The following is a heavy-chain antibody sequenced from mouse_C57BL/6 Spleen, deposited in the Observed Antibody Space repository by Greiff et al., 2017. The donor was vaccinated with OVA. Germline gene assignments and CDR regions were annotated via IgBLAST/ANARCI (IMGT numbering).Heavy chain of an antibody. Sequence: QVQLQQPGAELVKPGASVKMSCKASGYTFTSYWITWVKQRPGQGLEWIGDIYPGSGSTNYNEKFKSKATLTVDTSSSTAYMQLSSLTSEDSAVYYCARGYGSSYWFAYWGQGTLVTVSA. D-gene: IGHD1-1*01. CDR2: IYPGSGST. CDR3: ARGYGSSYWFAY. CDR1: GYTFTSYW. J-gene: IGHJ3*01. V-gene: IGHV1-55*01.